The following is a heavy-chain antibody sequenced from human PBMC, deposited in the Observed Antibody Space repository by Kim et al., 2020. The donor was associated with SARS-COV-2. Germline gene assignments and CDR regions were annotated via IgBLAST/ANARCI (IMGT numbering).Heavy chain of an antibody. CDR1: GFTFDTYA. CDR3: VKDRDWISDWYVGVFSGEG. V-gene: IGHV3-23*01. CDR2: VGGAASWT. Sequence: GGSLRLSCAASGFTFDTYAMGWARQAPGKGLERVPVVGGAASWTNHADSVKGRFTIARAKAKNTLYLYMNSLKSEDTGVYYCVKDRDWISDWYVGVFSGEGGGQGTLVTVSS. D-gene: IGHD6-19*01. J-gene: IGHJ4*02.